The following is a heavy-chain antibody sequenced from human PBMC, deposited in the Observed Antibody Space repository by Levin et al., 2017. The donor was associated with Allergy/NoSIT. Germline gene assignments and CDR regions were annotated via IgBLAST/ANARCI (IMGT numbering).Heavy chain of an antibody. CDR2: INPNTGGT. V-gene: IGHV1-2*02. CDR3: ARGRLYYDSSAYWND. Sequence: GESLKISCKASGYTFTDYYLHWVRQAPGQGLEWMGWINPNTGGTNYAQKFQGRVTMTRDTSISTAYMELNRLRSDDTAVSYCARGRLYYDSSAYWNDWGQGTLVIVSS. CDR1: GYTFTDYY. D-gene: IGHD3-22*01. J-gene: IGHJ4*02.